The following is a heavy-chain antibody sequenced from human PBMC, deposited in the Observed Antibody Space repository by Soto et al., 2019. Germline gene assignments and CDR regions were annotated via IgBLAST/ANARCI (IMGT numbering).Heavy chain of an antibody. CDR3: ARGAGFSYASTWFDI. Sequence: SETLSLTCTVSGASISGGTYYWTWIRQDPGKGLEWVGHIYYTGSTTYNPALNDRVTISVDTSKNHFSLQLTSVAAADKAVYYCARGAGFSYASTWFDICGQGTLVTVSS. CDR2: IYYTGST. J-gene: IGHJ5*02. CDR1: GASISGGTYY. D-gene: IGHD5-18*01. V-gene: IGHV4-61*03.